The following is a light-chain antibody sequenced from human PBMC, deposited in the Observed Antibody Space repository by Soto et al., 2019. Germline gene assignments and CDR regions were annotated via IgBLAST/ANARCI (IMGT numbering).Light chain of an antibody. CDR2: DVS. Sequence: QSALTQPASVSGSPGQSITISCTGTSSDVVGYNYVSWYQQHPGKAPKLMIYDVSNRPSGVSNRFSGSKSGNTASLTISGRQAEDEADYYCSSYTSSSTLYVFGTGTKLTVL. J-gene: IGLJ1*01. CDR1: SSDVVGYNY. CDR3: SSYTSSSTLYV. V-gene: IGLV2-14*01.